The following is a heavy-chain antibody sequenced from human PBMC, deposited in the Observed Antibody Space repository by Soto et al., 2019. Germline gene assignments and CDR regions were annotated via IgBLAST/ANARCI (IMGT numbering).Heavy chain of an antibody. V-gene: IGHV4-31*03. CDR1: SDSMNSGGYY. CDR3: ASGGYSSSFLYYFYGMDV. J-gene: IGHJ6*02. D-gene: IGHD6-6*01. CDR2: IYSNGDT. Sequence: SETLSLTCSVSSDSMNSGGYYWSWIRQHPGKGLEWIGYIYSNGDTNYNPSLKSRVTISVDKSKNHFSLNLSSVTAADTAVYYCASGGYSSSFLYYFYGMDVWGQGTTVTVSS.